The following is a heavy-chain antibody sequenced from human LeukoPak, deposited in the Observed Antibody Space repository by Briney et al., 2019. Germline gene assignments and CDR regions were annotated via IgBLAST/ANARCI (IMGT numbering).Heavy chain of an antibody. Sequence: SETLSLTCTVSGGSISSSSYYWGWIRQPPGKGLEWIGSIYYSGSTYYNPSLKSRVTISVDTSKNQFSLKLSSVTAADTAVYYCARTREVYDFWSGNKYYFDYWGQGTLVTVSS. CDR3: ARTREVYDFWSGNKYYFDY. J-gene: IGHJ4*02. D-gene: IGHD3-3*01. CDR2: IYYSGST. CDR1: GGSISSSSYY. V-gene: IGHV4-39*01.